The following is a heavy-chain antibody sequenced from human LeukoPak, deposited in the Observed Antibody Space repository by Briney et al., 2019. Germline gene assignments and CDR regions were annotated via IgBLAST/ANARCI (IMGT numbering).Heavy chain of an antibody. CDR1: GFTFSSYA. CDR2: ISGSGGST. D-gene: IGHD1-26*01. J-gene: IGHJ3*02. V-gene: IGHV3-23*01. Sequence: GGSLRLSCAASGFTFSSYAMSWVRQAPGKGLEWVSAISGSGGSTYYADSVKGRFTISRDNSKNTLYLQMNSLRAEDTAVYYCAKDAPIVGATLDAFDIWGQGTMVTVSS. CDR3: AKDAPIVGATLDAFDI.